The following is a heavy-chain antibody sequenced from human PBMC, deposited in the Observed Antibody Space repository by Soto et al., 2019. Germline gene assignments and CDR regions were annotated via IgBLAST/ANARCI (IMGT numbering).Heavy chain of an antibody. V-gene: IGHV5-10-1*01. CDR3: ARRGSSSVSYYYGMDV. CDR1: GYSFTSYW. Sequence: PGESLKISCQGSGYSFTSYWISWVRQMPGKGLEWMGRIDPSDSYTNYGPSFQGHVTISADKSISTAYLQWSSLKASDTAMYYCARRGSSSVSYYYGMDVWGQGTTVTVSS. D-gene: IGHD6-6*01. CDR2: IDPSDSYT. J-gene: IGHJ6*02.